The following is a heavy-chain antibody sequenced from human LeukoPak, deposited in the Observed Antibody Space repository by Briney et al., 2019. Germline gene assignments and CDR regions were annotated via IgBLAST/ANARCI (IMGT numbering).Heavy chain of an antibody. V-gene: IGHV3-23*01. CDR2: IGGSGGST. CDR1: GFTFSSYA. D-gene: IGHD2-2*01. CDR3: AVTATPPQSQLLLGYYYYGMDV. J-gene: IGHJ6*02. Sequence: GGSLRLSCAASGFTFSSYAMSWVRQAPGKGLEWVSAIGGSGGSTYYADSVKGRFTISRDNSKNTLYLQMNSLRAEDTAVYYCAVTATPPQSQLLLGYYYYGMDVWGQGTTVTVSS.